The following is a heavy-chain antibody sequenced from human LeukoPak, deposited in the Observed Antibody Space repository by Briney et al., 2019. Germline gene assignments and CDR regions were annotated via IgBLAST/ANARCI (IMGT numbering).Heavy chain of an antibody. J-gene: IGHJ3*02. CDR2: IYYSGST. D-gene: IGHD1-26*01. V-gene: IGHV4-39*01. CDR3: ARHVAYSGSYSPIDAFDI. CDR1: GGSISSSSYY. Sequence: KPSETLSLTCTASGGSISSSSYYWGWIRQPPGKGLEWIGSIYYSGSTYYNPSLKSRVTISVDTSKNQFSLKLSSVTAADTAVYYCARHVAYSGSYSPIDAFDIWGQGTMVTVSS.